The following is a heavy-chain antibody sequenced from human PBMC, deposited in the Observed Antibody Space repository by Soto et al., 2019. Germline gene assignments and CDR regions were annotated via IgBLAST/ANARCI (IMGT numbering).Heavy chain of an antibody. CDR1: GGSISSYY. J-gene: IGHJ6*02. V-gene: IGHV4-59*01. CDR3: ARETRLAYSSSSSYYYGMDV. CDR2: IYYSGST. D-gene: IGHD6-6*01. Sequence: SETLSLTGTVSGGSISSYYWSWIRQPPGKGLEWIGYIYYSGSTNYNPSLKSRVTISVDTSKNQFSLKLSSVTAADTAVYYCARETRLAYSSSSSYYYGMDVWGQGTTVTVSS.